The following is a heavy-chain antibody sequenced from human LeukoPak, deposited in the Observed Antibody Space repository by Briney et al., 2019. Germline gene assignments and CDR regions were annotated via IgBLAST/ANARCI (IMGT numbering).Heavy chain of an antibody. V-gene: IGHV4-34*01. CDR3: ARALGLQITNEEWFDP. J-gene: IGHJ5*02. D-gene: IGHD4-11*01. CDR1: GDSFSGYY. Sequence: PSETLSLTCAVYGDSFSGYYWSWIRQPPGKGLEWIGEINHSGSTNYNPSLKSRVTISVDTSKNQFSLKLSSVTAADTAVYYCARALGLQITNEEWFDPWGQGTLVTVSS. CDR2: INHSGST.